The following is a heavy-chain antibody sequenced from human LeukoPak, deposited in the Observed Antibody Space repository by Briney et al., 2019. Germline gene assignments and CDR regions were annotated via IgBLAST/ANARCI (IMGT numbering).Heavy chain of an antibody. D-gene: IGHD2-2*01. CDR3: ARTISSSSTSCFLY. J-gene: IGHJ4*02. CDR2: INSDGNTS. Sequence: GGSLRLSCAASGFTFNNYWIHWVRQAPGKGLVWVSRINSDGNTSSYADSVKGRFTISRDNAKNTLYLQMNSLRAEDTAVYYCARTISSSSTSCFLYWGQGTLVTVSS. CDR1: GFTFNNYW. V-gene: IGHV3-74*01.